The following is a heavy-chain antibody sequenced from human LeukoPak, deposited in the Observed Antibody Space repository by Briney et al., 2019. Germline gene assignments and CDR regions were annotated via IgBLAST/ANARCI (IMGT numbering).Heavy chain of an antibody. J-gene: IGHJ5*02. D-gene: IGHD2-8*01. CDR3: AREGYCIKDVCYYWFDP. CDR2: INPHSGDT. Sequence: ASVKVSCKASGYTFTDHYIHWLRQAPGQGLEWMGWINPHSGDTNYAQKFQGWVTMTRDTSISTAYMELRRLRSDDSAVYYCAREGYCIKDVCYYWFDPWGQGTLVTVSS. V-gene: IGHV1-2*04. CDR1: GYTFTDHY.